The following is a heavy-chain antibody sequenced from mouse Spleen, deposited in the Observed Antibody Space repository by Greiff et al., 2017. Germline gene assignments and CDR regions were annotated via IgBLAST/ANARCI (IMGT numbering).Heavy chain of an antibody. V-gene: IGHV1-61*01. D-gene: IGHD1-2*01. CDR3: ARDYGYGAMDY. CDR1: GYTFTSYW. J-gene: IGHJ4*01. Sequence: QVQLQQPGAELVRPGSSVKLSCKASGYTFTSYWMDWVKQRPGQGLEWIGNIYPSDSETHYNQKFKDKATLTVDKSSSTAYMQLISLTSEDSAVYYCARDYGYGAMDYWGQGTSVTVSS. CDR2: IYPSDSET.